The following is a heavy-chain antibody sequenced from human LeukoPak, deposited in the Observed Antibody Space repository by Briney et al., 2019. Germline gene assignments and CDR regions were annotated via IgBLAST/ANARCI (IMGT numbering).Heavy chain of an antibody. Sequence: GGSLTLSCAASGFTFSAYWMHWVRQAPGKGLVWVSRIKSDGSTNYADSVKGRFTISRDNAKKTLSLQMNSLRPEDTGVYYCARAPSEIGGYYPEYFRHWGQGTLVTVSS. V-gene: IGHV3-74*01. J-gene: IGHJ1*01. CDR1: GFTFSAYW. CDR2: IKSDGST. CDR3: ARAPSEIGGYYPEYFRH. D-gene: IGHD3-3*01.